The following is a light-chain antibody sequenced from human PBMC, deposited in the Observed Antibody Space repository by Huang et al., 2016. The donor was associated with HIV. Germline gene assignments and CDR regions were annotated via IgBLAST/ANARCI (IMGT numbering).Light chain of an antibody. CDR3: QQYFADPVT. CDR1: QDIGGS. CDR2: STF. V-gene: IGKV1-NL1*01. Sequence: DIQMTQSPSSLSASVGDRVTITCRASQDIGGSLAWFQQRPGKAPKLLLYSTFVLESGAPPRFTGSGSGTEYTLTISRLQPQDFATYYCQQYFADPVTFGQGTRLDIK. J-gene: IGKJ2*01.